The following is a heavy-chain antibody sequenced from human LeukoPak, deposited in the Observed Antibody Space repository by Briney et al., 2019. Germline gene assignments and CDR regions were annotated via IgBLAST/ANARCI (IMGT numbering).Heavy chain of an antibody. CDR1: GFTPSNYW. CDR2: INSDGSTT. Sequence: GGCLSLPGAPSGFTPSNYWMHCVSHPPEGGMEWVSRINSDGSTTNYADSVKGRITVSRDNAKNTVYLQMNSLRAEDTAVYYCVRDLRESDFWGQGSLVTVSS. V-gene: IGHV3-74*01. D-gene: IGHD1-26*01. CDR3: VRDLRESDF. J-gene: IGHJ4*02.